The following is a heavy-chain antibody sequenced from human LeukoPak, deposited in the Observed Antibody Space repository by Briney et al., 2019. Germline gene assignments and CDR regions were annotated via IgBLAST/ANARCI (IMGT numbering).Heavy chain of an antibody. V-gene: IGHV4-30-4*07. CDR3: ARDFEDSSGSYDY. CDR1: GGSISSGSYS. D-gene: IGHD3-22*01. Sequence: SETLSLTCAVSGGSISSGSYSWSWIRQPPGKGLEWIGYFHYTGSTYYNPSLKSRVTISVDTSKNQFSLKLSSVTAADTAVYYCARDFEDSSGSYDYWGQGTLVTVSS. CDR2: FHYTGST. J-gene: IGHJ4*02.